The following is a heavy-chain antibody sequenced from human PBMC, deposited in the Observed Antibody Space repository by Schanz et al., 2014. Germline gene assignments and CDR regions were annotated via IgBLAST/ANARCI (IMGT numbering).Heavy chain of an antibody. CDR1: GFSFGTYA. J-gene: IGHJ4*02. CDR3: AKDISDTSGKDDY. Sequence: EVHLLESGGGLVQPGGSLRLSCAASGFSFGTYAMSWVRQAPGKRLLWVSSISGTGGDDTYYADSVKGRFTISRDNSKNTLFLQMNSLRVEDSAIYYCAKDISDTSGKDDYWGQGTLVTVSS. V-gene: IGHV3-23*01. D-gene: IGHD3-22*01. CDR2: ISGTGGDDT.